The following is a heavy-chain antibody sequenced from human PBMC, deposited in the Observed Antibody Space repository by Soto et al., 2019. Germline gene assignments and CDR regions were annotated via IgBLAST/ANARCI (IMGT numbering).Heavy chain of an antibody. Sequence: EGSLRLSCVASGFTFSRCSMSWVRQAPGKGLEWVSGFRAGGDDGTTYYADSVKGRFTISRDNSKNTLFLRMNSLRAEDTAIYYCAKKVNSGSGSQYFDYFGQGTLVTVSS. D-gene: IGHD3-10*01. CDR2: FRAGGDDGTT. CDR3: AKKVNSGSGSQYFDY. CDR1: GFTFSRCS. J-gene: IGHJ4*02. V-gene: IGHV3-23*01.